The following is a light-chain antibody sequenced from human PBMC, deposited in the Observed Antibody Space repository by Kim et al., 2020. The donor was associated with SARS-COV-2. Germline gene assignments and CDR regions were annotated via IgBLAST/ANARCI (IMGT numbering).Light chain of an antibody. CDR2: DVN. CDR3: MSYSTTSTYV. CDR1: SSDVGYYSR. V-gene: IGLV2-14*03. J-gene: IGLJ1*01. Sequence: QSALTQSASVSGSPGQSITISCTGTSSDVGYYSRVSWYQQHPGKAPQVIIYDVNNRPSGVSHRFSGSKSGNTASLTISWLQTEDEADYYCMSYSTTSTYVFGSGTKVTVL.